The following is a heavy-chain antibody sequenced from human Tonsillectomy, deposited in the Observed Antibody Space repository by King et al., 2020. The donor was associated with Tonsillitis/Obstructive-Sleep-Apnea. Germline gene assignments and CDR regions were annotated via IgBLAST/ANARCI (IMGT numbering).Heavy chain of an antibody. CDR1: GGSTSSSSYY. Sequence: QLQESGPGLVKPSETLSLTCTVSGGSTSSSSYYWGWIRQSPGKGLEWIGSIYYDGTTYYNPSLKSRVTISVDTAKNQFSLKLTSVTAADTAVYYCARHVDYTKTSYYCMDVWGKGTTVTVSS. D-gene: IGHD4-11*01. J-gene: IGHJ6*03. CDR3: ARHVDYTKTSYYCMDV. CDR2: IYYDGTT. V-gene: IGHV4-39*01.